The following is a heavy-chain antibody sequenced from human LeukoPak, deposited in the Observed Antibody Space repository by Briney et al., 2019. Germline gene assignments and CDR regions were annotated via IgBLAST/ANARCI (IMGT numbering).Heavy chain of an antibody. CDR3: ARDPPVVPAAMWFDP. CDR1: GFTFSSYG. Sequence: GGSLRLSCAASGFTFSSYGMHWVRQAPGKGLEWVAFIRYDGSNKYYADSVKGRFTISRDNSKNTLYLQMNSLRAEDTAVYYCARDPPVVPAAMWFDPWGQGTLVTVSS. V-gene: IGHV3-30*02. D-gene: IGHD2-2*01. J-gene: IGHJ5*02. CDR2: IRYDGSNK.